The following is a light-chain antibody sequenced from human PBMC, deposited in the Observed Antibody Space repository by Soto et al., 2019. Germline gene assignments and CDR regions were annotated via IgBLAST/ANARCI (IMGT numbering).Light chain of an antibody. J-gene: IGLJ2*01. CDR1: KLGTKY. V-gene: IGLV3-1*01. Sequence: SYELTQPPSVSVSSGQTASITCSGDKLGTKYACWYQQKPGQSPVLVIYQDTKRPSGIPERFAGSNSGNTATLTISGTQAMDEADYYCQAWDRSTVVFGGGTKVTV. CDR2: QDT. CDR3: QAWDRSTVV.